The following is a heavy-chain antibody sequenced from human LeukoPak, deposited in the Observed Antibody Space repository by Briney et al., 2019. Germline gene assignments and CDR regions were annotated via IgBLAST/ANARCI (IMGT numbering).Heavy chain of an antibody. J-gene: IGHJ4*02. D-gene: IGHD4-23*01. V-gene: IGHV3-23*01. CDR3: ASAVVTDYFDY. CDR1: GFTFSSYG. CDR2: ISGSGGST. Sequence: GGSLRLSCAASGFTFSSYGMSWVRQAPGKGLEWVSAISGSGGSTYYADSVKGRFTISRDNAKNSLYLQMNSLRAEDTAVYYCASAVVTDYFDYWGQGTLVTVSS.